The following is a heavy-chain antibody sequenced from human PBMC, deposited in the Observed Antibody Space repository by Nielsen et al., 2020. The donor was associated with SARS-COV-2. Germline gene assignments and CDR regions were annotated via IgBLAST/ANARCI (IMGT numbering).Heavy chain of an antibody. J-gene: IGHJ6*02. Sequence: WIRQPPGKGLEWVSYISSSGSTIYYADSVKGRFTISRDNAKNSLYLQMNSLRAEDTAVYYCARAPPRRAVAGYYYYYGMDVWGQGTTVTVSS. V-gene: IGHV3-48*03. D-gene: IGHD6-19*01. CDR3: ARAPPRRAVAGYYYYYGMDV. CDR2: ISSSGSTI.